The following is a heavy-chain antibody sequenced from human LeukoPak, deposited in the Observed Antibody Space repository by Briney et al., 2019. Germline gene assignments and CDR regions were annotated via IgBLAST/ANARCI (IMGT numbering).Heavy chain of an antibody. CDR3: AKDSQSVAFFLDDAFDL. D-gene: IGHD2/OR15-2a*01. V-gene: IGHV3-21*04. J-gene: IGHJ3*01. CDR1: GFTFGSYS. CDR2: IRSSSSYI. Sequence: GGSLRLSCAASGFTFGSYSMNWVRQAPGKGLEWVSSIRSSSSYIYYVDSVKGRFTISRDNAKNSLYLQMNSLRAEDTAVYYCAKDSQSVAFFLDDAFDLWGQGTIVTVSA.